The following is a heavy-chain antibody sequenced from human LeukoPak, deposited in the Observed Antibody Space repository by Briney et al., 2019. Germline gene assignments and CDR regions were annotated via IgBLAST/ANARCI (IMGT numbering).Heavy chain of an antibody. J-gene: IGHJ3*02. Sequence: PSETLSLTCTVSGGYISTYYWSWIRQPPGKGLEWIGYIYYSGTTTYNPSLKSRVTISVDTSKNQFSLKLTSVTAADTAVYYCAREISMTVGGGAFDIWGQGTMVTVSS. V-gene: IGHV4-59*01. D-gene: IGHD3-22*01. CDR1: GGYISTYY. CDR3: AREISMTVGGGAFDI. CDR2: IYYSGTT.